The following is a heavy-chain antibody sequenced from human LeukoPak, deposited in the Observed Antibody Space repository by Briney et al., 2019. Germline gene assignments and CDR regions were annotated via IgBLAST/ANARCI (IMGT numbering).Heavy chain of an antibody. CDR1: GFTFSSYG. CDR2: VSSGGNS. J-gene: IGHJ4*02. D-gene: IGHD3-22*01. V-gene: IGHV3-23*01. CDR3: AKDRYSDNTGHHYENEY. Sequence: GGSLRLSCTASGFTFSSYGIRWDRQAPGKGLDWVSAVSSGGNSNYADSVTGRFTISRDNSKNTLYLQMNSLRAEDTAVYYCAKDRYSDNTGHHYENEYWGQGTLVTVSS.